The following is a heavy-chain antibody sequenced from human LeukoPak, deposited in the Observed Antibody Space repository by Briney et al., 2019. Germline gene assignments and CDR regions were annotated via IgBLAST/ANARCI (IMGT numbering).Heavy chain of an antibody. V-gene: IGHV1-2*02. CDR1: GYTFTGYY. Sequence: ASVKVSCKASGYTFTGYYMHWVRQAPGQGLERMGWINPNSGGTNYAQKFQGRVTMTRDTSISTAYMELSRLRSDDTAVYYCARDVSGAMTTVTCADYWGQGTLVTVSS. D-gene: IGHD4-17*01. CDR2: INPNSGGT. CDR3: ARDVSGAMTTVTCADY. J-gene: IGHJ4*02.